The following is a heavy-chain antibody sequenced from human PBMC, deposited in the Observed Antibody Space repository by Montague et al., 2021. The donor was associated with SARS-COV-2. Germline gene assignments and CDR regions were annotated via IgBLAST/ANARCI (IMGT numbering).Heavy chain of an antibody. CDR2: TYYGYKWYT. Sequence: CAISGDSVSSNRAAWKWIRQAPSGGLEWLGRTYYGYKWYTDYAPPVKTRITITPDTSNNQFSLHLNSVTPGDTAVYYCAREGTVPGPRGIYFDDWGQGTLVTVSS. CDR1: GDSVSSNRAA. D-gene: IGHD1-1*01. V-gene: IGHV6-1*01. CDR3: AREGTVPGPRGIYFDD. J-gene: IGHJ4*02.